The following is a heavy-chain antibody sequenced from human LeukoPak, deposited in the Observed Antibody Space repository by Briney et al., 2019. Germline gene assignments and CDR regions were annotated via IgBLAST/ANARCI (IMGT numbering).Heavy chain of an antibody. CDR3: ARSYYYDAFDI. D-gene: IGHD3-10*01. CDR1: GGSISSYY. V-gene: IGHV4-59*08. CDR2: IYYSGST. Sequence: SETPSLTCTVSGGSISSYYWSWIRQPPGKGLEWIGYIYYSGSTNYNPSLKSRVTISVDPSKNQFSLKLSSVTAADTAVYYCARSYYYDAFDIWGQGTMVTVSS. J-gene: IGHJ3*02.